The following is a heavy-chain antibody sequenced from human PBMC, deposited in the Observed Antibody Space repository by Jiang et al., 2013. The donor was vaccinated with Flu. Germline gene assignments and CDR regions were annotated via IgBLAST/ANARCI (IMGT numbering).Heavy chain of an antibody. Sequence: SGAEVKKPGSSVKVSCTASGVTFPTYDISWVRQAPGQGLEWMGGISPTYNTPKYARKFQDRVLITADKFTTTAFMELTNLRSDDTAVYYCARLVWGSNRFDYWGPGTLVTV. V-gene: IGHV1-69*06. CDR3: ARLVWGSNRFDY. J-gene: IGHJ4*02. CDR1: GVTFPTYD. CDR2: ISPTYNTP. D-gene: IGHD3-16*02.